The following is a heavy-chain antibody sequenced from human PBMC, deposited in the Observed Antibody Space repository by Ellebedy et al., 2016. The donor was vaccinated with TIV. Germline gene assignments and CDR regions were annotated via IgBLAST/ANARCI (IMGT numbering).Heavy chain of an antibody. CDR1: RFTFSSYS. Sequence: GGSLRLSCAASRFTFSSYSMNWVRQAPGKGLEWVANIKQDGSEKYYVDSVKGRFTISRDNAKNSLYLQMNSLRAEDTAVYYCASELCSGGSCYFALDYWGQGTLVTVSS. V-gene: IGHV3-7*01. CDR2: IKQDGSEK. J-gene: IGHJ4*02. D-gene: IGHD2-15*01. CDR3: ASELCSGGSCYFALDY.